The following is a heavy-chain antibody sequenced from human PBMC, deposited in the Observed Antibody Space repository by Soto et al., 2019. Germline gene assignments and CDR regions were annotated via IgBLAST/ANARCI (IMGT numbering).Heavy chain of an antibody. J-gene: IGHJ5*02. CDR2: ISPSSSYI. Sequence: GSLRLSCAASGFILSSSTLSWVRQAPGKGLEWVSCISPSSSYIYYADSVKGRFSISRDNAKNSLFLEMNNLRAEDTAVYYCARETRDSSAWGQGTLVTVSS. D-gene: IGHD1-1*01. CDR3: ARETRDSSA. V-gene: IGHV3-21*01. CDR1: GFILSSST.